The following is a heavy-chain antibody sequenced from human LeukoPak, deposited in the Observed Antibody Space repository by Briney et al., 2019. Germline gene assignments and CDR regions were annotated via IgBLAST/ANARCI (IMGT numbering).Heavy chain of an antibody. CDR1: GFTFSSYA. J-gene: IGHJ4*02. D-gene: IGHD2-15*01. CDR3: ARGPHGGSCSY. V-gene: IGHV3-66*02. CDR2: IYSGGST. Sequence: SGGSLRLSCAASGFTFSSYAMSWVRQAPEKGLEWVSVIYSGGSTYYADSVKGRFTISRDNSKNTLYLQMNSLRAEDTAVYYCARGPHGGSCSYWGQGTLVTVSS.